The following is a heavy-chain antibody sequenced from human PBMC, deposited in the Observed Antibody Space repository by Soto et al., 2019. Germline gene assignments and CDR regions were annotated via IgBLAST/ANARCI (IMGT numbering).Heavy chain of an antibody. CDR1: GFSLSTSGVG. D-gene: IGHD6-19*01. V-gene: IGHV2-5*02. J-gene: IGHJ4*02. CDR2: IYWDDDK. Sequence: QITLKESGPTLVKPTQTLTLTCTFSGFSLSTSGVGVGWIRQPPGKALEWLALIYWDDDKRYSPSLTSRLTLTKDTSKIQVVLTMTNMDPMDTATYYCAHRHSSGWYQYWGQGTLVTVSS. CDR3: AHRHSSGWYQY.